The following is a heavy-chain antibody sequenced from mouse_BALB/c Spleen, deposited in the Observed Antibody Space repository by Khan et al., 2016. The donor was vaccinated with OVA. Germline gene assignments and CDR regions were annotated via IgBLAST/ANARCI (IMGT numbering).Heavy chain of an antibody. Sequence: QVQLQQSGAELVKPGASVKLSCKASGYIFISYYMYWVKQRPGQGLEWIGEIIPSNGFTNFNEKFKSKATLTVDKSSRTAYMRLSSLTSEDSAVYYCTRRGNYPYYYVVDYWGQGTSVTVSS. CDR2: IIPSNGFT. CDR1: GYIFISYY. J-gene: IGHJ4*01. D-gene: IGHD2-1*01. V-gene: IGHV1S81*02. CDR3: TRRGNYPYYYVVDY.